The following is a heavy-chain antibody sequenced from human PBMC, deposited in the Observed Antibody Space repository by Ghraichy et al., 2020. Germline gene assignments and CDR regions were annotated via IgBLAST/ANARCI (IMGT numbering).Heavy chain of an antibody. D-gene: IGHD3-10*01. CDR1: GFTFSSYS. CDR2: ISDTGGAT. Sequence: GSLRLSCAASGFTFSSYSMNWVRQAPGKGPEWVSIISDTGGATFYADSVKGRFTISRDNSKNMLYLQMNSLRVEDTAVYYCAKKEGVPVGHDCFGPWGQGTLVTVSS. J-gene: IGHJ5*02. CDR3: AKKEGVPVGHDCFGP. V-gene: IGHV3-23*01.